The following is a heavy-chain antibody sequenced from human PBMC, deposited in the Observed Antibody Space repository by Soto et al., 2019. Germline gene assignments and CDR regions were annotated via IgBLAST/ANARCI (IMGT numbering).Heavy chain of an antibody. Sequence: QVQLQESGPGLVKPSETLSLTCTVSGGSISSYYWSWIRQPPGKGLEWIGYIYYSESTNYNPSLKSRVTISVDTSKNQFSLKLSSVTAADTAVYYCARVRGYSGYDYWFDPWGQGTLVTVSS. J-gene: IGHJ5*02. CDR2: IYYSEST. CDR1: GGSISSYY. CDR3: ARVRGYSGYDYWFDP. V-gene: IGHV4-59*01. D-gene: IGHD5-12*01.